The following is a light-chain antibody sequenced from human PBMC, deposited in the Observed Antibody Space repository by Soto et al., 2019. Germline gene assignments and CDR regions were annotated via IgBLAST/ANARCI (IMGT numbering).Light chain of an antibody. CDR1: SSNIGNNA. J-gene: IGLJ3*02. V-gene: IGLV1-36*01. CDR3: AAWDDSLNGQV. CDR2: DDD. Sequence: QSVLTQPPSVSEAPRQRVTISCSGSSSNIGNNAVNWYQQLPGKAPKLLIYDDDVLSSGVSGRFSASKSGTSASLAISGLQSEDEADYYCAAWDDSLNGQVFGGGTKLTVL.